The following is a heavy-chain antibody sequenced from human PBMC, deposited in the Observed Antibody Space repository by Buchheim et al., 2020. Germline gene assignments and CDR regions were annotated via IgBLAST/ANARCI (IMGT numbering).Heavy chain of an antibody. CDR2: ISYDGSSK. CDR1: GFTFSSYG. J-gene: IGHJ4*02. V-gene: IGHV3-30*18. D-gene: IGHD2-2*01. CDR3: AKDLRYCSSTSCYQDY. Sequence: QVQLVESGGGVVQPGRSLRLSCAASGFTFSSYGMHWVRQAPGKGLEWVAVISYDGSSKYYADSVKGRFTISRDNSKNTLYLQMNSLRAEDTAVYYCAKDLRYCSSTSCYQDYWGQGTL.